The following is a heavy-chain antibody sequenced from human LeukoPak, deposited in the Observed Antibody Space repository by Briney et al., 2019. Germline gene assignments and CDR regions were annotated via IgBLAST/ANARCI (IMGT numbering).Heavy chain of an antibody. CDR2: FDPEDGET. D-gene: IGHD6-13*01. CDR3: ATDIEQLVRFDY. CDR1: GYTLTELS. J-gene: IGHJ4*02. Sequence: ASVKVSCKVSGYTLTELSTHWVRQTPGKGLEWMGGFDPEDGETIYAQKFQGRVTMTEDTSTDTAYMELSSLRSEDTAVYYCATDIEQLVRFDYWGQGTLVTVSS. V-gene: IGHV1-24*01.